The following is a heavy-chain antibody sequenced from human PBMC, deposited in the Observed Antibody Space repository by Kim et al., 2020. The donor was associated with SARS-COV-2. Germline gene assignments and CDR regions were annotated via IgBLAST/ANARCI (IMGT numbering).Heavy chain of an antibody. Sequence: GGSLRLSCAASGFTFSNAWMSWVRQAPGKGLEWVGRIKSKTDGGTTDYAAPVKGRFTISRDDSKNTLYLQMNSLKTEDTAVYYCTTDRNVLLWFGELSGHYYFDYWGQGTLVTVSS. J-gene: IGHJ4*02. CDR1: GFTFSNAW. CDR3: TTDRNVLLWFGELSGHYYFDY. D-gene: IGHD3-10*01. CDR2: IKSKTDGGTT. V-gene: IGHV3-15*01.